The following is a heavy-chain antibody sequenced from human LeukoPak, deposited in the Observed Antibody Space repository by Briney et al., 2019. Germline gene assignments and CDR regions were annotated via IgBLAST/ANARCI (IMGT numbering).Heavy chain of an antibody. D-gene: IGHD3-10*01. Sequence: SETLSLTCTVSGGSISSYYWSRIRQPPGKGLEWIGYIYYSGSTNYNPSLKSRVTISVDTSKNQFSLKLSSVTAADTAVYYCARGLRFGNYYYMDVWGKGTTVTVSS. V-gene: IGHV4-59*01. J-gene: IGHJ6*03. CDR3: ARGLRFGNYYYMDV. CDR1: GGSISSYY. CDR2: IYYSGST.